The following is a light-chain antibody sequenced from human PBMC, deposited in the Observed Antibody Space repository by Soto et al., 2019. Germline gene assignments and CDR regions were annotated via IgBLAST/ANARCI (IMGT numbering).Light chain of an antibody. Sequence: QSVLTQPPSVSAAPGQKVTISCSGSNSNLGSNYVSWYQQLPGTAPKLLIYDNNKRPSGIPDRFSGSKSGTSATLGITGPQTGDEADYYCGTWDSSLSAVVFGGGTKLTV. CDR2: DNN. CDR1: NSNLGSNY. J-gene: IGLJ3*02. CDR3: GTWDSSLSAVV. V-gene: IGLV1-51*01.